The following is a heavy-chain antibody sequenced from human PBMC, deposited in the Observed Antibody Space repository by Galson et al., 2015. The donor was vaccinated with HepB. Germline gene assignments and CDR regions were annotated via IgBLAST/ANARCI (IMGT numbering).Heavy chain of an antibody. V-gene: IGHV1-46*01. J-gene: IGHJ4*02. CDR1: GYTFTSYY. D-gene: IGHD4-17*01. Sequence: SCKASGYTFTSYYMHWVRQAPGQGLEWMGIINPSGGSTSYAQKFQGRVTMTRDTSASTVYMELSSLRSEDTAVYYCARDRFGDYDGYYFDYWGQGTLVTVSS. CDR3: ARDRFGDYDGYYFDY. CDR2: INPSGGST.